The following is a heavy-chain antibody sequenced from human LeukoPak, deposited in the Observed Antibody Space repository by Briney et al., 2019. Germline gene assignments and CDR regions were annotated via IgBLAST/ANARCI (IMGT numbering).Heavy chain of an antibody. Sequence: GGSLRLSCAASGFTISSDAMTWVRQAPGKGLEWVSAISGSNTFYADSVKGRFTISRDDSKKTLYLQMNSLRAEDTAVYYCAKRRSKNSGPFDYWGREPWSPSPQ. CDR3: AKRRSKNSGPFDY. V-gene: IGHV3-23*01. CDR2: ISGSNT. CDR1: GFTISSDA. D-gene: IGHD4-11*01. J-gene: IGHJ4*02.